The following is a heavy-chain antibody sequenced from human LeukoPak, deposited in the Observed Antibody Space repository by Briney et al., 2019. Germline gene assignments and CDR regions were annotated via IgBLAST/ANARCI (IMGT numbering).Heavy chain of an antibody. CDR3: ARAGPWQIDP. Sequence: SETLSLTCTVSSGSMTNYSWAWVRQPPGKGLEWIGHIYYSGSTNYNPSLKSRVTISVDRSKNQFSLRLTSVTAADTAVYYCARAGPWQIDPWGQGTLVTVSS. J-gene: IGHJ5*02. V-gene: IGHV4-59*01. D-gene: IGHD3-10*01. CDR2: IYYSGST. CDR1: SGSMTNYS.